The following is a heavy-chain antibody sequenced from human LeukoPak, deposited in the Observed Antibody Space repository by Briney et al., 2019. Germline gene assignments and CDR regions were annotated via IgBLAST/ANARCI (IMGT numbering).Heavy chain of an antibody. D-gene: IGHD5-24*01. CDR2: IYTSGST. J-gene: IGHJ5*02. CDR3: ARDRERRFDP. V-gene: IGHV4-4*07. Sequence: SETLSLTCTVSGDSISSFYWSWIRQPAGKGLEWIGRIYTSGSTYYNPSLKSRVTISVDTSKNQISLKLSSVTAADTAVYYCARDRERRFDPWGQGTLVTVSS. CDR1: GDSISSFY.